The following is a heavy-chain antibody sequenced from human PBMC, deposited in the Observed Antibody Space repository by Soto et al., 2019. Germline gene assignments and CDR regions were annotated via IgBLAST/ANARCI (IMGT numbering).Heavy chain of an antibody. Sequence: QVQLVESGGGVVQPGRSLRLSCAASGFTFSSYGMHWVRQAPGKGLEWVAVIWYDGSNKYYADSVKGGFTISRDNSKNRLYLRMNSLSAEDTVVYYGARDRVSSLAYHCCGMDVSGQGTTVTVSS. CDR1: GFTFSSYG. CDR3: ARDRVSSLAYHCCGMDV. J-gene: IGHJ6*02. D-gene: IGHD6-6*01. V-gene: IGHV3-33*01. CDR2: IWYDGSNK.